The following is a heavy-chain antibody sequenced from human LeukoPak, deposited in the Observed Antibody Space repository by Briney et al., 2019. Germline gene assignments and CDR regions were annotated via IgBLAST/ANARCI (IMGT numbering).Heavy chain of an antibody. CDR1: GFTFDDYG. CDR3: ARDGYSGYDSQDDY. D-gene: IGHD5-12*01. CDR2: INWNGGST. Sequence: SGGSLRLSCAASGFTFDDYGMSWVRQAPGKGLEWVSGINWNGGSTGYADSVKGGFTISRDNAKNSLYLQMNSLRAEDTALYYCARDGYSGYDSQDDYWGQGTLVTVSS. V-gene: IGHV3-20*04. J-gene: IGHJ4*02.